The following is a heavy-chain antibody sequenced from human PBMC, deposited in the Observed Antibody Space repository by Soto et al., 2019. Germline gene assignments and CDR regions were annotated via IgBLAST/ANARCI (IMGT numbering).Heavy chain of an antibody. CDR3: ARHPHSSRYDFWSGYYYYYGMDV. CDR1: GGSISSSSYY. D-gene: IGHD3-3*01. J-gene: IGHJ6*02. CDR2: IYYSGST. Sequence: SETLSLTCTVSGGSISSSSYYWGWIRQPPGKGLEWIGSIYYSGSTYYNPSLKSRVTISVDTSKNQFSLKLSSVTAADTAVYYCARHPHSSRYDFWSGYYYYYGMDVWGQGTTVTVSS. V-gene: IGHV4-39*01.